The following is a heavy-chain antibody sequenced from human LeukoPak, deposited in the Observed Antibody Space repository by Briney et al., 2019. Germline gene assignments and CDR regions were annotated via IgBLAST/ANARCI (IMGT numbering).Heavy chain of an antibody. D-gene: IGHD3-10*01. CDR1: GFTFSSYS. J-gene: IGHJ6*03. V-gene: IGHV3-21*01. CDR3: VRVEYYYYYMDV. CDR2: ISSSSSYI. Sequence: GGSLRLSCAASGFTFSSYSMNRVRQAPGKGLEWVSSISSSSSYIYYADSVKGRFTISRGNAKNSLYLQMNSLRAEDTAVYYCVRVEYYYYYMDVWGKGTTVTVSS.